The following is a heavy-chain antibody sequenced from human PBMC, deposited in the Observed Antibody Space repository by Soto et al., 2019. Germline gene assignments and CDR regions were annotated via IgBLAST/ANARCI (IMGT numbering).Heavy chain of an antibody. CDR1: GGSISSSSYY. V-gene: IGHV4-39*01. CDR3: ARLIPATEWLLYRLVYYGMDV. J-gene: IGHJ6*02. Sequence: SETLSLTCTVSGGSISSSSYYWGWIRQPPGKGLEWIGSIYYSGSTYYNPSLKSRVTISVDTSKNQFSLKLSSVTAADTAVYYCARLIPATEWLLYRLVYYGMDVWGQGTTVTVSS. D-gene: IGHD3-3*01. CDR2: IYYSGST.